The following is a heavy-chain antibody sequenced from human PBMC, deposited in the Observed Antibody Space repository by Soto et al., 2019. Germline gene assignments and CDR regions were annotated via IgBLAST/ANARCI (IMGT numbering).Heavy chain of an antibody. CDR1: GYTFTNYA. Sequence: VSVKVSCKASGYTFTNYAIHWVRLTPGQRLEWMGWINAGNGNTKYSQKFQGRVTITRDTSASTAYMDLSSLRSEDTAVYYCAGGRSDYYGMDVWGQGTTVTVSS. CDR3: AGGRSDYYGMDV. J-gene: IGHJ6*02. CDR2: INAGNGNT. D-gene: IGHD6-19*01. V-gene: IGHV1-3*01.